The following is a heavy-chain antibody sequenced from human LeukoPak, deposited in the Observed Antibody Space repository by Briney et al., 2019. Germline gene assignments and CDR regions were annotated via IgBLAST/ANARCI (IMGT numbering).Heavy chain of an antibody. V-gene: IGHV3-21*01. J-gene: IGHJ4*02. D-gene: IGHD3-10*01. Sequence: GGSLRLSCAASGFTFSTYNMNWVRQAPGKGLEWVSSISSSSSYIYYADSVKGRFTISRDNAKNSLYLQMNSLRAEDTAVYYCARVPRGGTMVRGATIRYFDYWGQGTLVTVSS. CDR1: GFTFSTYN. CDR2: ISSSSSYI. CDR3: ARVPRGGTMVRGATIRYFDY.